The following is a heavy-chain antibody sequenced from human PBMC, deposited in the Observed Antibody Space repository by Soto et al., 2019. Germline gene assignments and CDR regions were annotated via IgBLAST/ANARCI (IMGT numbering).Heavy chain of an antibody. J-gene: IGHJ6*02. V-gene: IGHV3-21*01. CDR3: ARGPTYIGMDV. Sequence: EVQLVESGGGLVKPGGSLRLSCAASGFTFSSYSMIWVRQAPGKGLEWVSFISSSSSYIYYADSVKGRFTMSRDNAKNSLYLQMNSLRAGDTAVYYCARGPTYIGMDVWGQGTTVT. CDR2: ISSSSSYI. CDR1: GFTFSSYS. D-gene: IGHD2-2*02.